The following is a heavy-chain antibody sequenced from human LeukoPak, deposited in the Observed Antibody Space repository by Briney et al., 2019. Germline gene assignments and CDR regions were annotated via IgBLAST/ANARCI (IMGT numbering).Heavy chain of an antibody. CDR1: GYTFTSYD. V-gene: IGHV1-8*01. CDR3: ARAGGYYDSSGYYQRDY. J-gene: IGHJ4*02. CDR2: MNPNSGNT. Sequence: GASVKVSCKASGYTFTSYDINWVRQATGQGLEWMGWMNPNSGNTGYAQKFQGRVTMTRNTSISTAYMELSSLRSEDTAVYYCARAGGYYDSSGYYQRDYWGQGTLVTVSS. D-gene: IGHD3-22*01.